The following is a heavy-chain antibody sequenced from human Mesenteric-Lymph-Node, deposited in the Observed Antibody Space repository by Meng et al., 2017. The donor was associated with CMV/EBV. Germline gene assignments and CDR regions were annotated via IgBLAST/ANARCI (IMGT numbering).Heavy chain of an antibody. CDR3: ARQEYSYGSLDY. CDR1: GYRFATYW. CDR2: IDPSDAET. D-gene: IGHD5-18*01. J-gene: IGHJ4*02. Sequence: CKGCGYRFATYWFTWVRQMTGKGLEWMGTIDPSDAETNYSPSLEGQVTISVDKSINEAYLQWSSLKASDTGIYYCARQEYSYGSLDYWGPGTLVTVSS. V-gene: IGHV5-10-1*01.